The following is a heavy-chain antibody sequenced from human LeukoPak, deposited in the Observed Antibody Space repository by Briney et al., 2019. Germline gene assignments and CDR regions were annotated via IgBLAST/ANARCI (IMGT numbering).Heavy chain of an antibody. CDR1: GFTFSSYS. V-gene: IGHV3-48*01. CDR2: ISSSSNTI. Sequence: GGSLRLSCAASGFTFSSYSMNWVRQAPGKGLEWASYISSSSNTIYYADSVKGRFTIPRDNAKNSLYLQMNSLRAEDTAVYYCARDLGYWGQGTLVTVSS. CDR3: ARDLGY. J-gene: IGHJ4*02.